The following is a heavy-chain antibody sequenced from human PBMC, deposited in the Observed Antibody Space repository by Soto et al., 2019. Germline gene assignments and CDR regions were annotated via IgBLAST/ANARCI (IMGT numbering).Heavy chain of an antibody. CDR3: ARTYYDILTGYYNHAFDI. D-gene: IGHD3-9*01. J-gene: IGHJ3*02. Sequence: EVQLVESGGGLVKPGGSLRLSCAASGFTFSSYSMNWVRQAPGKGLEWVSSISSSSSYIYYADSVKGRFNISRDNAKNPLYLQMNSLRAEDTAVYYCARTYYDILTGYYNHAFDIWGQGTMVTVSS. CDR1: GFTFSSYS. CDR2: ISSSSSYI. V-gene: IGHV3-21*01.